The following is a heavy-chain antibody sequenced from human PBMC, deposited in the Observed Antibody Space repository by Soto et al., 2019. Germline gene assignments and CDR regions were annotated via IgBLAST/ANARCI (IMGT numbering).Heavy chain of an antibody. Sequence: ASVKVSCKASGYTFTSYAMHWVRQAPGQRLEWMGWINAGNGNTKYSQKFQGRVTITRDTSASTAYMELSSLRSEDTAVYYCARRKAGADINCFAPWARGPLVTVSS. V-gene: IGHV1-3*01. CDR2: INAGNGNT. CDR1: GYTFTSYA. J-gene: IGHJ5*02. CDR3: ARRKAGADINCFAP. D-gene: IGHD5-12*01.